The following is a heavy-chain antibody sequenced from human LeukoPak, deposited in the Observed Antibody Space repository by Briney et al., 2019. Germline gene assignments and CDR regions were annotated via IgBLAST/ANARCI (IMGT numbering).Heavy chain of an antibody. CDR1: GFSLSTSGVG. V-gene: IGHV2-5*01. CDR2: IYWNDGK. J-gene: IGHJ4*02. CDR3: AHRKGKYYFDY. Sequence: SGPTLVKPTQTLTLTCTFSGFSLSTSGVGVGWIRQPPGKALEWLALIYWNDGKRYSPSLKSRLTITKDASKNQVVLTMTHMDPVDTATYYCAHRKGKYYFDYWGQGTLVTVSS.